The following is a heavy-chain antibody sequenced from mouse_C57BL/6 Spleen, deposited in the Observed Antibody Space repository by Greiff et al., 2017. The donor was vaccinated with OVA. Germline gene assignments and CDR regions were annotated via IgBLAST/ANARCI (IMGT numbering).Heavy chain of an antibody. J-gene: IGHJ3*01. V-gene: IGHV5-4*01. Sequence: DVMLVESGGGLVKPGGSLKLSCAASGFTFSSYAMSWVRQTPEKRLEWVATISDGGSYTYYPDNVKGRFTISRDNAKNNLYLQMSHLKSEDTAMYYCARDHDGYYGFAYWGQGTLVTVSA. D-gene: IGHD2-3*01. CDR2: ISDGGSYT. CDR1: GFTFSSYA. CDR3: ARDHDGYYGFAY.